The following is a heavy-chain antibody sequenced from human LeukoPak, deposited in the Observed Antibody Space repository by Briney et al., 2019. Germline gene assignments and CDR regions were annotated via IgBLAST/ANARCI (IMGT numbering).Heavy chain of an antibody. J-gene: IGHJ4*02. V-gene: IGHV3-7*01. Sequence: GGSLRLSCASSGFNFGAYWMSWVRQAPGKGLEWVATIKQDESEKYYVDSVKGRFTISRDNAKNSLYLQMNSLRAEDTAVYYCARDPLTGGWYSPQKDHYFDYWGQGTLVTVSS. D-gene: IGHD6-19*01. CDR2: IKQDESEK. CDR3: ARDPLTGGWYSPQKDHYFDY. CDR1: GFNFGAYW.